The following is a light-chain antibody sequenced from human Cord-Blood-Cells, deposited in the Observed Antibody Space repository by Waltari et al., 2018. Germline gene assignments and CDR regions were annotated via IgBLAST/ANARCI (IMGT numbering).Light chain of an antibody. CDR1: SSDVGGYHS. CDR2: DVS. Sequence: QSALTQPASVPGSPGQSLTIPCTGTSSDVGGYHSVSWYQQHPGKAPKRMIYDVSNRPSGVSNRFSGSKSGNTASLTISGLQAEDEADYYCSSYTSSSNVVFGGGTKLTVL. J-gene: IGLJ2*01. V-gene: IGLV2-14*01. CDR3: SSYTSSSNVV.